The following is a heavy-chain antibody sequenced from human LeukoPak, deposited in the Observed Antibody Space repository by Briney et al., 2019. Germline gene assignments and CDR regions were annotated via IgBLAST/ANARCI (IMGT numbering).Heavy chain of an antibody. J-gene: IGHJ4*02. V-gene: IGHV3-33*01. D-gene: IGHD6-19*01. Sequence: PGGSLRLSCAASGFNFSSYGMHWVRQAPGKGLEWVTSIWFDGSNIHYADSMKGRVIISRDNSKSALYLQMNSLRAEDTAIYYCARDSLPMAVTGPFDHWGQGALVTVSS. CDR2: IWFDGSNI. CDR3: ARDSLPMAVTGPFDH. CDR1: GFNFSSYG.